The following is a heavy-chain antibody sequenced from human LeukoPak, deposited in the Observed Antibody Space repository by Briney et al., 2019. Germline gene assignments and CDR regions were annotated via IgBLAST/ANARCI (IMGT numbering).Heavy chain of an antibody. CDR1: GGSISSGSYY. V-gene: IGHV4-61*02. J-gene: IGHJ4*02. D-gene: IGHD6-13*01. CDR2: IYTSGST. CDR3: ARETFSGYSSLLYFDY. Sequence: TSQTLSLTCTVSGGSISSGSYYWSWIRQPAGKGLEWIGRIYTSGSTNYNPSLKSRVTMSVDTSKNQFSLKLSSVTAADTAVYYCARETFSGYSSLLYFDYWGQGTLVTVSS.